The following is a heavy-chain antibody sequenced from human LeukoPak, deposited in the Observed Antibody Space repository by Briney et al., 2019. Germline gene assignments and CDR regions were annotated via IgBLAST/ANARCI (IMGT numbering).Heavy chain of an antibody. V-gene: IGHV4-34*01. CDR3: ARGLGLGIFNYCYYMDV. D-gene: IGHD7-27*01. Sequence: SETLSLTCAVYGGSFSGYYWSWIRQPPGKGLEWIGEINHSGSTNYNPSLKSRVTISVDTPKNQFSLKLSSVTAADTAVYYCARGLGLGIFNYCYYMDVWGKGTTVTVSS. CDR2: INHSGST. CDR1: GGSFSGYY. J-gene: IGHJ6*03.